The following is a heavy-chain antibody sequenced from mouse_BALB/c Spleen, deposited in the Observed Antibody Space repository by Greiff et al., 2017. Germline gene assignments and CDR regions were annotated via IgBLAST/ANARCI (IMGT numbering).Heavy chain of an antibody. CDR3: ARGGGN. CDR1: GYSITSGYY. CDR2: ISYDGSN. J-gene: IGHJ3*01. V-gene: IGHV3-6*02. Sequence: EVKLQESGPGLVKPSQSLSLTCSVTGYSITSGYYWNWIRQFPGNKLEWMGYISYDGSNNYNPSLKNRISITRDTSKNQFFLKLNSVTTEDTATYYCARGGGNWGQGTLVTVSA.